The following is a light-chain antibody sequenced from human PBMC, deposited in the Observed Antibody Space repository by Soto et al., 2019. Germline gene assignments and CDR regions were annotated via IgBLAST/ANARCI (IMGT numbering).Light chain of an antibody. V-gene: IGKV1-39*01. J-gene: IGKJ1*01. CDR1: QSIGTY. Sequence: DIPMTQSPSSLSGSVGDRVTITCRASQSIGTYLHCYQQKPGKAPKLLIYAASNLQSGVPSRCILFGSVTDFTLTMHTLQPSHFATSFCQQGYSTAWTFGQGTKVDIK. CDR2: AAS. CDR3: QQGYSTAWT.